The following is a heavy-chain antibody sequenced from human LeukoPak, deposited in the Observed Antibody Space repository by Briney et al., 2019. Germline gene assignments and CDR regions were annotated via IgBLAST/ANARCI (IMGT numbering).Heavy chain of an antibody. Sequence: PGGSLRLSCAASGFTFSDYYMSWIRQAPRKGLEWVSYINNSGSTIYYADSVKGRFTISRDNAKNSLYLQMNSLRPEDTAVYYCATRVFCGGDCYSSHGMDVWGPGTTVTVSS. J-gene: IGHJ6*02. CDR3: ATRVFCGGDCYSSHGMDV. V-gene: IGHV3-11*01. CDR2: INNSGSTI. D-gene: IGHD2-21*02. CDR1: GFTFSDYY.